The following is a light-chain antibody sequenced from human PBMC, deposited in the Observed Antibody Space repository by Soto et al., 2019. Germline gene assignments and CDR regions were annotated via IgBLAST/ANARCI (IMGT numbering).Light chain of an antibody. Sequence: DIQMTHSPSPLSASVGDRVTITCRASQPINRWLAWYQQKPGKAPKLLIYAASSLHTGVPLRFSGSGSGTDFSLTISSLQPEDFATYYCKQSKSFPLTFGGGTKVDIK. CDR3: KQSKSFPLT. CDR1: QPINRW. J-gene: IGKJ4*01. CDR2: AAS. V-gene: IGKV1-12*01.